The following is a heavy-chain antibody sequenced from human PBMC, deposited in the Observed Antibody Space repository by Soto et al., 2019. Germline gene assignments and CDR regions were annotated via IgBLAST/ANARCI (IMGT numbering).Heavy chain of an antibody. CDR1: GYTSSIYG. Sequence: QGQLVQSGAEVKKPGASVNVSCKASGYTSSIYGISWVRQAPGQGLEWMAWISGYNGNTKYAQKFQGRVTVATDRTTTGAYRELRSLRSDDTAVYYCARDVSGGTYPWFFDLWGRGTLGTVSS. CDR3: ARDVSGGTYPWFFDL. D-gene: IGHD1-26*01. J-gene: IGHJ2*01. V-gene: IGHV1-18*04. CDR2: ISGYNGNT.